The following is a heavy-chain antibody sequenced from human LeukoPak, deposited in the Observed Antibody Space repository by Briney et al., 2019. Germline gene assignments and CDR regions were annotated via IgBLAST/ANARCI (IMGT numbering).Heavy chain of an antibody. D-gene: IGHD2-2*01. J-gene: IGHJ6*02. CDR1: GGSFSGYY. CDR3: ARGYCSSTSCYDEEFLYYYYGMDV. CDR2: INHSGST. V-gene: IGHV4-34*01. Sequence: PSETLSLTCAVYGGSFSGYYWSWIRQPPGKGLEWIGEINHSGSTNYNPSLKSRVTISVDTPKNQFSLKLSSVTAADTAVYYCARGYCSSTSCYDEEFLYYYYGMDVWGQGTTVTVSS.